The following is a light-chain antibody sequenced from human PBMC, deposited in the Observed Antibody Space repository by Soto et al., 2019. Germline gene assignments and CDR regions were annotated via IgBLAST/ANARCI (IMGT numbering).Light chain of an antibody. Sequence: IQMTQSPSTVCASVGDRVTITCRASQSISSSLAWYQQKPGKAPKVLIYDASSLDSGVPSRFSGSGYGTEFTLPVSSLQPGDFATYSCQQYESYPYSFGQGTKLEIK. V-gene: IGKV1-5*01. CDR2: DAS. J-gene: IGKJ2*01. CDR1: QSISSS. CDR3: QQYESYPYS.